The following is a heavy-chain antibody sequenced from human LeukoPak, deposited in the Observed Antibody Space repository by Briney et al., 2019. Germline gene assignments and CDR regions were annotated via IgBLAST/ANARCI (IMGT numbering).Heavy chain of an antibody. D-gene: IGHD3-22*01. Sequence: GASVKVSCKASGGTFSSYAISWVRQAPGQGLEWMGGIIPIFGTANYAQKFQGRVTMTEDTSTDTAYMELSSLRSEDTAVYYCATGPSDYYDSSGYYYVADYWGQGTLVTVSS. J-gene: IGHJ4*02. CDR2: IIPIFGTA. CDR3: ATGPSDYYDSSGYYYVADY. V-gene: IGHV1-69*06. CDR1: GGTFSSYA.